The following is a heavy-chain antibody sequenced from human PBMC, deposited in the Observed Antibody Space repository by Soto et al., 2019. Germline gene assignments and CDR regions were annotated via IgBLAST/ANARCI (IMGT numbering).Heavy chain of an antibody. CDR2: ISGSGGST. Sequence: EVQLLESGGGLVQPGGSLRLSCAASGFTFRSYAMSWVRQTPGKGLEWVSGISGSGGSTFYADSVKGRFTISRDNSKNTLYLQMNSLGAGDTAVYYCAKVTDIVVVVTATDYWGQGTLVTVSS. V-gene: IGHV3-23*01. J-gene: IGHJ4*02. CDR3: AKVTDIVVVVTATDY. CDR1: GFTFRSYA. D-gene: IGHD2-15*01.